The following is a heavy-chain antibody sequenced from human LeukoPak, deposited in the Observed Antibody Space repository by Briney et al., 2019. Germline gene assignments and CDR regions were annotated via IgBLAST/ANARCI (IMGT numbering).Heavy chain of an antibody. J-gene: IGHJ4*02. D-gene: IGHD6-19*01. CDR1: GFTFSSHG. CDR3: AECRGWDSSGWPIDY. Sequence: PGGSLRLSCAASGFTFSSHGMSWVRQAPGKGPEWFSIISGSGGSTHYADSVKGRFIISRDNSKNTLYLQMNSLRAEDTAVYYCAECRGWDSSGWPIDYWGQGTLVTVSS. CDR2: ISGSGGST. V-gene: IGHV3-23*01.